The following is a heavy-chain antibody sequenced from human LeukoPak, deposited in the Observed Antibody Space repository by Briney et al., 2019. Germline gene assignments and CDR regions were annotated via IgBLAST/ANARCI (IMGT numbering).Heavy chain of an antibody. CDR3: ARRWGTYCGGDCLFRVFNFHS. J-gene: IGHJ4*02. V-gene: IGHV4-39*07. CDR1: GDSISGGSDF. CDR2: IYHDGST. D-gene: IGHD2-21*02. Sequence: PSETLSLTCSVSGDSISGGSDFWGWIRQPPGKGLEWIANIYHDGSTYYNPSLESRVTMSIDTSKEQFSLKLTSVTAADTAIYYCARRWGTYCGGDCLFRVFNFHSWGRGTLVTVSS.